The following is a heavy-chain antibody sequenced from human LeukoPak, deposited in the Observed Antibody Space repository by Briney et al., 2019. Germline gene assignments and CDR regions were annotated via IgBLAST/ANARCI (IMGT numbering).Heavy chain of an antibody. CDR2: IYHSGST. CDR3: ARVVCTNGVCYSNFDS. D-gene: IGHD2-8*01. V-gene: IGHV4-34*01. J-gene: IGHJ4*02. CDR1: GGSFSGYH. Sequence: SETLSLTCAVYGGSFSGYHWSWIRQPPGKGLEWIGEIYHSGSTTYNPSLKSRVTLSVDTSKNQFSLKLMSVTAADTAVYYCARVVCTNGVCYSNFDSWGQGTLVTVSS.